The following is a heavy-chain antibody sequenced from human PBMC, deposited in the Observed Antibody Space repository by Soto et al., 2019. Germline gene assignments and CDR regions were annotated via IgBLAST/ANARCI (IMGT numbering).Heavy chain of an antibody. Sequence: SETLSLTCAVYGGSFSGYYWSWIRQPPGKGLEWIGEINHSGSTNYNPSLKSRVTISVDTSKNQFSLKLSSVTAADTAVYYCARGSGRERARSWYLWFDPWGQGTLVTVSS. V-gene: IGHV4-34*01. CDR2: INHSGST. CDR3: ARGSGRERARSWYLWFDP. J-gene: IGHJ5*02. CDR1: GGSFSGYY. D-gene: IGHD2-15*01.